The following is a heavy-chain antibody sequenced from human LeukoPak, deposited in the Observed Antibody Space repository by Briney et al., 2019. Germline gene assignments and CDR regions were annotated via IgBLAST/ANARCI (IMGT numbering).Heavy chain of an antibody. CDR1: GYTFTNYA. J-gene: IGHJ4*02. CDR2: IHPSTGNP. D-gene: IGHD2-2*01. V-gene: IGHV7-4-1*02. CDR3: AKQGPGYCSSTSCYGVDY. Sequence: GASVKVSCKASGYTFTNYAMNWVRQAPGQGLEWMGWIHPSTGNPTYAQGFTGRFVFSLDTSVSTAYLQISSLKAEDTAVYYCAKQGPGYCSSTSCYGVDYWGQGTLVTVSS.